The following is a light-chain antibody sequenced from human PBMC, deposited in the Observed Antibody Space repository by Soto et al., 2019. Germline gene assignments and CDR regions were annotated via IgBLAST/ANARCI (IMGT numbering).Light chain of an antibody. Sequence: EIVLTQSPGTLSLSPGEGATLSCRASQSVSSGYLAWYQQKPGQTPRLLIYSASSRATGIPDRFSGSGSGTDFTLTISRLEPEDFAVYYCQQYVNSPYTFGQGTKVEIK. V-gene: IGKV3-20*01. CDR3: QQYVNSPYT. CDR2: SAS. CDR1: QSVSSGY. J-gene: IGKJ2*01.